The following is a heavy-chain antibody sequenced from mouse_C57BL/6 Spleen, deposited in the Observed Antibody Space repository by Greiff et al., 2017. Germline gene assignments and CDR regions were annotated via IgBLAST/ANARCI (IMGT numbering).Heavy chain of an antibody. J-gene: IGHJ3*01. V-gene: IGHV5-4*03. Sequence: EVKLMESGGGLVKPGGSLKLSCAASGFTFSSYAMSWVRQTPEKRLEWVATISDGGSYTYYPDNVQGRFTISRDNAKNNLYLQLSHLKSEDTAMXYCARVPPAGAWFAYWGQGTLVTVSA. CDR1: GFTFSSYA. CDR2: ISDGGSYT. CDR3: ARVPPAGAWFAY.